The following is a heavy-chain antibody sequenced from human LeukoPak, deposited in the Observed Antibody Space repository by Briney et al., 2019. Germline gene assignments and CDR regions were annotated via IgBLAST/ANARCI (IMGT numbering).Heavy chain of an antibody. J-gene: IGHJ4*02. D-gene: IGHD3-22*01. CDR3: ARDGYYYDSSGYYFDY. CDR2: ISGYNGNT. CDR1: GYTFTTYN. V-gene: IGHV1-18*01. Sequence: ASVKVSCKASGYTFTTYNINWVRQAPGQGLEWMGWISGYNGNTNYAQKLQGRVTMTTDTSTSTAYMELRSLKSDDTAVYYCARDGYYYDSSGYYFDYWGQGTLVTVSS.